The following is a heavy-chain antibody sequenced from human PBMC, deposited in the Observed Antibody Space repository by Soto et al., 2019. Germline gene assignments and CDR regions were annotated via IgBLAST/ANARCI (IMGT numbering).Heavy chain of an antibody. Sequence: PSETLSLTCTVSGGSISSGDYYWGWIRQPPGKGLEWIGYIYYSGSTYYNPSLKSRVTISVDTSKNQFSLKLSSVTAADTAVYYCARAGIPHNWFDPWGQGTLVTSPQ. CDR3: ARAGIPHNWFDP. V-gene: IGHV4-30-4*01. CDR2: IYYSGST. J-gene: IGHJ5*02. CDR1: GGSISSGDYY. D-gene: IGHD2-2*01.